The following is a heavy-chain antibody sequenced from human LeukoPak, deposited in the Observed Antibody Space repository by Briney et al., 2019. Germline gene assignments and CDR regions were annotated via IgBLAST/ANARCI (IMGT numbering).Heavy chain of an antibody. CDR1: GFTFNSYG. D-gene: IGHD5-12*01. J-gene: IGHJ4*02. CDR2: ISYDGRNK. Sequence: GRSLRLSCAASGFTFNSYGMHWVRQAPGKGLEWVAVISYDGRNKFFADSVKGRFTISRDNSKNTLYLQMNSLRAEDTAVYYCATSRTGYRSTLINDYWGQGTLVTVSS. V-gene: IGHV3-30*03. CDR3: ATSRTGYRSTLINDY.